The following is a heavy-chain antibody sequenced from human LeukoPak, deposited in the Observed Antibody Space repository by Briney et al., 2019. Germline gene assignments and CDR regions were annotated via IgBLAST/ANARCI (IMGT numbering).Heavy chain of an antibody. Sequence: SETLSLTCTVSGGSISSYYWSWIRQPPGKELEWIGYIYYSGSTNYNPALKSRVTISVDTSKNQFSVKLSSVTAADTAVYYCARVEDKDGYNFFFDYWGRGTLVTVSS. CDR2: IYYSGST. CDR1: GGSISSYY. CDR3: ARVEDKDGYNFFFDY. D-gene: IGHD5-24*01. J-gene: IGHJ4*02. V-gene: IGHV4-59*01.